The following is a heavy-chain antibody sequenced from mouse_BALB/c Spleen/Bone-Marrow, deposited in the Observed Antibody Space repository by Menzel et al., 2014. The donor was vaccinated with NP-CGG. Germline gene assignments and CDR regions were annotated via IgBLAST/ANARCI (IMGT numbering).Heavy chain of an antibody. J-gene: IGHJ4*01. D-gene: IGHD2-2*01. CDR2: ISNGGSTT. Sequence: EVKLVESGGGLVQPGGSLKLSCAASGFTFSYYTMSWVRQTPGKRLEWVAYISNGGSTTYHPDTVKGRFTISRDNAKNTLYLQMSSLKSEDTTMYYCARDGYDVGGALDYWGQGTSVTVSS. V-gene: IGHV5-12-2*01. CDR1: GFTFSYYT. CDR3: ARDGYDVGGALDY.